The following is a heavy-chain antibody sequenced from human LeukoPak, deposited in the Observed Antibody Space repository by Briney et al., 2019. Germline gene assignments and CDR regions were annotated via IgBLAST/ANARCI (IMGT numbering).Heavy chain of an antibody. D-gene: IGHD3-3*01. V-gene: IGHV4-59*01. Sequence: PSGTLSLTCSASGFSMRHSYWTWIRQTPEKGLEWIGYVYDNGDSNSRSSLRSRVRISVDTSRNEFSLKLSPVTAADTAVYFCARGSRYKPDFFDDWGRGTPVTVSS. J-gene: IGHJ4*02. CDR1: GFSMRHSY. CDR2: VYDNGDS. CDR3: ARGSRYKPDFFDD.